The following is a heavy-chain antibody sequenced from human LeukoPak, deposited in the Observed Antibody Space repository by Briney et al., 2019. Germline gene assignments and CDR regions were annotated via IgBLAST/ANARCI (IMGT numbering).Heavy chain of an antibody. CDR1: GFTFSRNV. V-gene: IGHV3-30*01. CDR3: ARGGIPTSPYYYFYYIDL. CDR2: ISYDGNNK. J-gene: IGHJ6*03. D-gene: IGHD3-10*01. Sequence: GSSLRLSCAASGFTFSRNVMHWVRQAPGKGLEWVALISYDGNNKFYADSVKGRFTISRDNSRNTLYLQMNSLSGEDAAVYSCARGGIPTSPYYYFYYIDLWGKGTAVTVSS.